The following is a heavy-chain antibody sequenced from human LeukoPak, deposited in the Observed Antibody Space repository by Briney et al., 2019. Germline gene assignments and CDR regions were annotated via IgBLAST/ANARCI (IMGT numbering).Heavy chain of an antibody. D-gene: IGHD3-10*01. V-gene: IGHV3-11*01. CDR1: GFIISDYY. CDR2: SSTSGSTI. Sequence: GGSLRLSCAASGFIISDYYMSWIRQAPGKGLEWLLYSSTSGSTISYADSVKGRFTISRDNAKNSLYLQMNSLRAEDTAVYYCARESYYYGSGAYDPWGQGTLVTVSS. J-gene: IGHJ5*02. CDR3: ARESYYYGSGAYDP.